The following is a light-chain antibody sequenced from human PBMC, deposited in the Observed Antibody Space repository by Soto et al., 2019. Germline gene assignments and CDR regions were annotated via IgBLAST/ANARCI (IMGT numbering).Light chain of an antibody. Sequence: QSALTQPASVSGSPGQSITISCTGTSSDVGGYNYVSWYQQHPGKAPKLMIYKVSNRPSGVPNRFSGSKSGNTASLTISGLQAEDEADYYCSSYTSSSTLVFGTGTKLTVL. CDR3: SSYTSSSTLV. J-gene: IGLJ1*01. V-gene: IGLV2-14*01. CDR1: SSDVGGYNY. CDR2: KVS.